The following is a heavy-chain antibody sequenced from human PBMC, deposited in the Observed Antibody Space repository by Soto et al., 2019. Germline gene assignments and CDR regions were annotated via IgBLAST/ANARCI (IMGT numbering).Heavy chain of an antibody. CDR2: INHSGST. CDR1: GGSFSGYY. J-gene: IGHJ4*02. D-gene: IGHD2-15*01. V-gene: IGHV4-34*01. CDR3: AREGCSGGSCYSDY. Sequence: QVQLQQWGAGLLKPSETLSLTCAVYGGSFSGYYWSWIRQPPGKGLEWIGEINHSGSTNYNPSLKGRVTISVDTSKNQFSLKLSSVTAADTAVYYCAREGCSGGSCYSDYWGQGTLVTVSS.